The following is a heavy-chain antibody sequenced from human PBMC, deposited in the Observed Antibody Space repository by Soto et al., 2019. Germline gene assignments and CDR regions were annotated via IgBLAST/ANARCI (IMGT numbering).Heavy chain of an antibody. V-gene: IGHV4-31*03. CDR2: IYYSGST. CDR1: GGSISSGGYY. CDR3: ARVGRGYSYGYDY. J-gene: IGHJ4*02. D-gene: IGHD5-18*01. Sequence: SETLSLTCTVSGGSISSGGYYWSWIRQHPGKGLEWIGYIYYSGSTYYNPSLKSRVTISVDTSKNQFSLKLSSVTAADTAVYYCARVGRGYSYGYDYWGQGTLVTVSS.